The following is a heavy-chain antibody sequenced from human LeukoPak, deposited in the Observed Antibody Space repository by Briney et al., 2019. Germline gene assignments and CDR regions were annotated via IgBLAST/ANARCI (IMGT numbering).Heavy chain of an antibody. V-gene: IGHV4-34*01. J-gene: IGHJ5*02. D-gene: IGHD4-17*01. CDR2: INHSGST. Sequence: SETLSLTCAVYGGSFSGYYWSWIRQPPGKGLEWIGEINHSGSTNYNPSLKSRVTISVDTSKNQFSLKLSSVAAADTAVYYCARGPLTMTRGFDPWGQGTLVTVSS. CDR3: ARGPLTMTRGFDP. CDR1: GGSFSGYY.